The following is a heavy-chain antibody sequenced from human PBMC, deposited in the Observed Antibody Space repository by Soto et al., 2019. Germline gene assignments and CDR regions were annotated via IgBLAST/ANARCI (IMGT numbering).Heavy chain of an antibody. D-gene: IGHD3-3*01. J-gene: IGHJ4*02. Sequence: PSETLSLTCTVSGGSISSSSYYWGWIRQPPGKGLEWIGSIYYSGSTYYNPSLKSRVTISVDTSKNQFSLKLSSVTAADTAVYYCARAISWSGYYAPSDYWGQGTLVTVSS. CDR2: IYYSGST. CDR1: GGSISSSSYY. CDR3: ARAISWSGYYAPSDY. V-gene: IGHV4-39*01.